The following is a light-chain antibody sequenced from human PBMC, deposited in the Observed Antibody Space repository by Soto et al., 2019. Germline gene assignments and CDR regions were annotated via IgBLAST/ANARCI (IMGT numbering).Light chain of an antibody. CDR1: SSDVGGYNY. CDR3: SSYAGSNNRYG. Sequence: QSALTQPPSASGSPGQSVTISCTGTSSDVGGYNYVSWYQQHPGKAPKLMIYEVSKRPSGVPDRFSGSKSGNTASLTVSGLQAEDDADYYCSSYAGSNNRYGFGTGTKLTVL. CDR2: EVS. J-gene: IGLJ1*01. V-gene: IGLV2-8*01.